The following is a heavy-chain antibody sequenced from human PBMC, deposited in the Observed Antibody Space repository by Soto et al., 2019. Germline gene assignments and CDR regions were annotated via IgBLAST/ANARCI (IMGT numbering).Heavy chain of an antibody. CDR3: ARNPPRAGAITSQWHRNYNTRYQLPPGGAFDI. D-gene: IGHD2-2*01. Sequence: QVQLQQRGAGLVKPSATLSLTCAVYGGSFSGNYWSWIRQPPGKGLEWIGEINHSGSTKFNPSLKRRVNISVDTSKNQFSLRLSSVTAGDTAVYYCARNPPRAGAITSQWHRNYNTRYQLPPGGAFDIWGLGTMVTVSS. V-gene: IGHV4-34*01. CDR2: INHSGST. J-gene: IGHJ3*02. CDR1: GGSFSGNY.